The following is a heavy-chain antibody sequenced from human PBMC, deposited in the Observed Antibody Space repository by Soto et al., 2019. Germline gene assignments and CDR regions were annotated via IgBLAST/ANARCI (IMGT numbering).Heavy chain of an antibody. CDR3: TRETVSEWRGLEH. V-gene: IGHV1-8*01. D-gene: IGHD2-21*02. Sequence: GXSVKVSCKASVYTFSKYDINWGRQAPGQGLEWMGWMNPGSGQTFYIEKLDGRISMTWDTSTNTSYLQLSRLKSEDTAIYYCTRETVSEWRGLEHWGQGTPVTVSS. CDR2: MNPGSGQT. J-gene: IGHJ1*01. CDR1: VYTFSKYD.